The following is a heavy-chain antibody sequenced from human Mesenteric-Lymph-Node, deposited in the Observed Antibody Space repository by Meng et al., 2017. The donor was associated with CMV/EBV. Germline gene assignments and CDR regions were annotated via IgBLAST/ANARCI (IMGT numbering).Heavy chain of an antibody. V-gene: IGHV3-30*02. CDR2: IQYDGTNK. CDR3: AKAPPEVKIYYYYDMDV. Sequence: GGSLRLSCAASGFTVSGNYMSWVRQAPGKGLEWVAFIQYDGTNKYYADSVKGRFTISRDNSKNTLYLQMNSLRADDTAMNYCAKAPPEVKIYYYYDMDVWGQGTTVTVSS. CDR1: GFTVSGNY. J-gene: IGHJ6*02.